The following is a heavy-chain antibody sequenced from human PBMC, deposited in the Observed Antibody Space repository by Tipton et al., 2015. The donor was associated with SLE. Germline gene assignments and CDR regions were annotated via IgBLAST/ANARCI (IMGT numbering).Heavy chain of an antibody. CDR1: GFTFSTYA. J-gene: IGHJ4*02. Sequence: SLRLSCAASGFTFSTYAMHWVRQAPGKGLEWVAVISYDGSNKYYADSVKGRFTISRDNSKNTLYLQMNSLRAEDTAVYYCAKGGRLRSDLSSDYWGQGTLVTVSS. CDR3: AKGGRLRSDLSSDY. D-gene: IGHD1-26*01. CDR2: ISYDGSNK. V-gene: IGHV3-30*04.